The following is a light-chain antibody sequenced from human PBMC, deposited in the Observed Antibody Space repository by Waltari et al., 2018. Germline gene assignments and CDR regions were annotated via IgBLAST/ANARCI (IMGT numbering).Light chain of an antibody. V-gene: IGLV1-47*02. CDR2: SDK. J-gene: IGLJ2*01. CDR1: SSNIGTNY. Sequence: QSVLTQPPSASGTPGQRVTIPCSGSSSNIGTNYIHWYQQLPGTAPKLLIYSDKQRPSGVPDRFSASKSGASASLAISGLRSEDEADYYCAAWDGRLSIVVFGGGTRVTVV. CDR3: AAWDGRLSIVV.